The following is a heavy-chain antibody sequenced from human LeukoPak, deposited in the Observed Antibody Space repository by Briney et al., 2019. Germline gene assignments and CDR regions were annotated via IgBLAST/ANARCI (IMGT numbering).Heavy chain of an antibody. CDR3: ARRGYSYGWYYFDY. D-gene: IGHD5-18*01. CDR1: GLTISSYS. Sequence: GGSLRLSCAASGLTISSYSMNWVRQAPGKGLQWVSYISSSSSTIYYADSVKGRFTISRDNAKNSLYLQMNSLRAEDTAVYYCARRGYSYGWYYFDYWGQGTLVTVSS. CDR2: ISSSSSTI. V-gene: IGHV3-48*01. J-gene: IGHJ4*02.